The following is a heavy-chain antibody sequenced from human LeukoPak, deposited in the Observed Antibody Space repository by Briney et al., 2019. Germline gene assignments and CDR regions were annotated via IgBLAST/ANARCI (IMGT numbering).Heavy chain of an antibody. D-gene: IGHD6-19*01. CDR2: INHSGST. CDR3: ARDSSGWQRRAFDI. Sequence: KPSETLSLTCAVYGCSFSGYYWSWIRQPPGKGLEWIGEINHSGSTNYNPSLKSRVTISVHTSKNQFSLKLSSVTAADTAVYYCARDSSGWQRRAFDIWGQGTMVTVSS. J-gene: IGHJ3*02. CDR1: GCSFSGYY. V-gene: IGHV4-34*01.